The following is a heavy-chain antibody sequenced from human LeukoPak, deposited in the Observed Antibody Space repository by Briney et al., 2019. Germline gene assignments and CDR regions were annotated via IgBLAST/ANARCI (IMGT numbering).Heavy chain of an antibody. CDR2: IIPIFGTA. V-gene: IGHV1-69*13. D-gene: IGHD5-18*01. J-gene: IGHJ4*02. CDR1: AGTFSSYA. Sequence: SVTVSCKASAGTFSSYAISWVRQAPGQGLEWMGGIIPIFGTANYAQKFQGRVTITADESTSTAYMELSSLRSEDTAVYYCAREVGGDTAMVTDYWGQGTLVTVSS. CDR3: AREVGGDTAMVTDY.